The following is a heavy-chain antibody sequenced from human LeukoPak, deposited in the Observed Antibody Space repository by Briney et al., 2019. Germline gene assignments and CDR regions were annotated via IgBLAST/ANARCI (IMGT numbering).Heavy chain of an antibody. CDR1: GFTFSSYG. J-gene: IGHJ5*02. V-gene: IGHV3-33*01. CDR2: IWYDGSNK. CDR3: ARDKEPGWFDP. Sequence: PGRSLRLSCAASGFTFSSYGMHWVRQAPGKGLEWVAVIWYDGSNKYYADSVKGRFTISRDNSKNTLYLQMNSLRAEDTAVYYCARDKEPGWFDPWGEGNLVTVSS.